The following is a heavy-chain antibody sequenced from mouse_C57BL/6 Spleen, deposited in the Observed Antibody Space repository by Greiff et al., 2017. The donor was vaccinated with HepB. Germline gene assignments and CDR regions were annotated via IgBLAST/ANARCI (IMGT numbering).Heavy chain of an antibody. CDR3: ARIVADDY. CDR2: INPNNGGT. Sequence: EVQLQQSGPELVKPGASVKISCKASGYTFTDYYMNWVKQSHGKSLEWIGDINPNNGGTSYNQKFKGKATLTVDKSSSTAYMELRSLTSEDSAVYYCARIVADDYWGQGTTLTVSS. D-gene: IGHD1-1*01. V-gene: IGHV1-26*01. J-gene: IGHJ2*01. CDR1: GYTFTDYY.